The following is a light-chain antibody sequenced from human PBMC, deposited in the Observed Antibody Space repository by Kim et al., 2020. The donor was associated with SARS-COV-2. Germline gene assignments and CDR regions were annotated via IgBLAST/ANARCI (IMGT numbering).Light chain of an antibody. V-gene: IGKV3-20*01. CDR1: QSVSSGY. J-gene: IGKJ3*01. Sequence: PGERATLSCRASQSVSSGYLAWYQQKPGQAPRLLIFGASSRATGIPDRFSGSGSGTDFTLTISRLEPEDLAVYYCQQYETALFTFGPGTKVDIK. CDR3: QQYETALFT. CDR2: GAS.